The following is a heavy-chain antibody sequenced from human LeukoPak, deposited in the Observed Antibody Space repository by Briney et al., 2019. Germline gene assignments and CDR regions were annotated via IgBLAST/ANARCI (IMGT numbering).Heavy chain of an antibody. CDR2: ISYDGSNK. CDR3: ARDGCDILTGYYICYFDY. Sequence: GGSLRLSCAASGFTFSSYAMHWVRQAPGKGLEWVAVISYDGSNKYYADSVKGRFTISRDNSKNTLYLQMNSLRAEDTAVYYCARDGCDILTGYYICYFDYWGQGTLVTVSS. CDR1: GFTFSSYA. J-gene: IGHJ4*02. V-gene: IGHV3-30-3*01. D-gene: IGHD3-9*01.